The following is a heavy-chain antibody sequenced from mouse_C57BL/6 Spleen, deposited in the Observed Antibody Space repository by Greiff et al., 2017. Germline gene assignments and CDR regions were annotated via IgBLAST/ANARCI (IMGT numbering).Heavy chain of an antibody. CDR3: ARVWLRRGGYYAMDY. D-gene: IGHD2-2*01. CDR2: ISSGSSTI. CDR1: GFTFSDYG. V-gene: IGHV5-17*01. Sequence: DVKLQESGGGLVKPGGSLKLSCAASGFTFSDYGMHWVRQAPEKGLEWVAYISSGSSTIYYADTVKGRFTISRDNAKNTLFLQMTSLRSEDTAMYYCARVWLRRGGYYAMDYWGQGTSVTVSS. J-gene: IGHJ4*01.